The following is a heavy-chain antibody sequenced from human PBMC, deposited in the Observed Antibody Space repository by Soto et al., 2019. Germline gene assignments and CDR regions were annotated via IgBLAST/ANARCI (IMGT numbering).Heavy chain of an antibody. CDR2: IYYSGST. V-gene: IGHV4-31*03. J-gene: IGHJ5*02. CDR3: ARDGVGYCSGGSCLNWFDP. Sequence: SSETLSLTFTVSGGSISSGGYYWSCIRQHPWKGLEWIGYIYYSGSTYYNPSLKSRFTISVDTSKNQFSLKLSYVTAADTAVYYCARDGVGYCSGGSCLNWFDPWGQGTLVTVS. CDR1: GGSISSGGYY. D-gene: IGHD2-15*01.